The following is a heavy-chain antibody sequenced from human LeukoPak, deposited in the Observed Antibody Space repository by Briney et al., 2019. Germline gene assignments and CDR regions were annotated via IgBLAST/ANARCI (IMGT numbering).Heavy chain of an antibody. CDR1: GFTFSSYS. CDR2: ISSSSSYI. CDR3: ARVQQTGYSYGPYYFDY. D-gene: IGHD5-18*01. V-gene: IGHV3-21*01. Sequence: GGSLRLSCAASGFTFSSYSMNWVRQAPGKGLEWVSPISSSSSYIYYADSVKGRFTISRDNAKNSLYLQMNSLRAEDTAVYYCARVQQTGYSYGPYYFDYWGQGTLVTVSS. J-gene: IGHJ4*02.